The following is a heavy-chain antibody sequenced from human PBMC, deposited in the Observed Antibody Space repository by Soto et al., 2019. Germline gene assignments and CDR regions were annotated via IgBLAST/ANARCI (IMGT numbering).Heavy chain of an antibody. D-gene: IGHD1-26*01. Sequence: QVQLVESGGGVVQPGTSLRLSCVVSGLTFRDSGMHWVRQAPGKGLEWVAVISFDGSERHYRDSVKGRLSISRDNYRNTHHRQMNSLRGDDSAVYYRANGKDGVRSCYGMDVWGQGSTVTVSS. CDR3: ANGKDGVRSCYGMDV. J-gene: IGHJ6*02. V-gene: IGHV3-30*18. CDR2: ISFDGSER. CDR1: GLTFRDSG.